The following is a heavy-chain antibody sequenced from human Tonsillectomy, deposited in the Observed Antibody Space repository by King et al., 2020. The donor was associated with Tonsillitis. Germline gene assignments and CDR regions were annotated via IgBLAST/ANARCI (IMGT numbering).Heavy chain of an antibody. CDR1: GSISGSY. V-gene: IGHV4-59*08. Sequence: VQLQESGPGLVKPSETLSLTSTVSGSISGSYWSWIRQPPGKGLEWIGYIYYSGTTNYNPSLRSRVTISVDTSKNQFSLKLSSVTAADTAVYYCARLDYYGSGSYWYFDLWGRGTLVTVSS. J-gene: IGHJ2*01. CDR3: ARLDYYGSGSYWYFDL. D-gene: IGHD3-10*01. CDR2: IYYSGTT.